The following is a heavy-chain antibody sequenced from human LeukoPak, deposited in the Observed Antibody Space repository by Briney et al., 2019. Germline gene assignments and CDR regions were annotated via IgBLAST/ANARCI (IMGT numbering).Heavy chain of an antibody. CDR3: ARDLRCNGYCSGGSYRP. D-gene: IGHD2-15*01. V-gene: IGHV4-39*07. J-gene: IGHJ4*02. CDR1: GGSISSSSYY. Sequence: SETLSLTCTVSGGSISSSSYYWGWIRQPPGKGLEWIGSIYYSGSTYYNPSLKSRVTISVDTSKNQFSLKLSSVTAADTAVYYCARDLRCNGYCSGGSYRPWGQGTLVTVSS. CDR2: IYYSGST.